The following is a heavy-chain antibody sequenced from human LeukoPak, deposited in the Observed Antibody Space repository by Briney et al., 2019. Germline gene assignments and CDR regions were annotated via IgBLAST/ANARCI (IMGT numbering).Heavy chain of an antibody. CDR2: ISGSGGST. Sequence: PGGSLRLSCAASGFTFNNYAMSWVRQAPGTGREWVSGISGSGGSTYYADSVKGRFTISRDNSKNTLYLQMNSLRAEDTAVYYCAKGRLGTYYRIGYWGQGTLVTVSS. J-gene: IGHJ4*02. V-gene: IGHV3-23*01. D-gene: IGHD1-26*01. CDR1: GFTFNNYA. CDR3: AKGRLGTYYRIGY.